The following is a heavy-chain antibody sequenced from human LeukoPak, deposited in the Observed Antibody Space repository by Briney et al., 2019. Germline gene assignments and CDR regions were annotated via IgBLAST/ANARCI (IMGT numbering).Heavy chain of an antibody. CDR1: GYTFTNYG. CDR3: ARDLHYYDSSGYFDY. J-gene: IGHJ4*02. V-gene: IGHV1-18*01. CDR2: ISAYNGNT. Sequence: ASVKVSCKASGYTFTNYGISWVRQAPGQGLEWMGWISAYNGNTNYAQKLQGRVTMTTDTSTSTAYMELRSLRSDDTAVYYCARDLHYYDSSGYFDYWGQGTLVTVSS. D-gene: IGHD3-22*01.